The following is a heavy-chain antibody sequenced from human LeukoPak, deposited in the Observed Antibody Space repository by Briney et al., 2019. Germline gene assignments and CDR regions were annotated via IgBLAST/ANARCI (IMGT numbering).Heavy chain of an antibody. CDR2: MNPNSGNT. CDR3: ARGARGGGWFYFDY. D-gene: IGHD6-19*01. J-gene: IGHJ4*02. V-gene: IGHV1-8*01. CDR1: GYTFTSYN. Sequence: ASVKVSCKASGYTFTSYNINWVRQATGQGLERMGWMNPNSGNTGYAQRFQGRVTMTRDTSISATYMERSSVRSEGTAVYDCARGARGGGWFYFDYWGQGALVAVSS.